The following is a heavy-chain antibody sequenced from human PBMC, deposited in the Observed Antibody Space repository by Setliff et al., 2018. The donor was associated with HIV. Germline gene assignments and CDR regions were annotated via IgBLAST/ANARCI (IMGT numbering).Heavy chain of an antibody. Sequence: GSLRLSCAASGFTFSSYGMNWVRQAPGKGLEWLSLMSGTTDYSAPVKGRFTISRDDSKNTLYLVMNGLKTEDTALYYCTTEKRGSGAYNFDHWGQGTLVTVSS. CDR1: GFTFSSYG. V-gene: IGHV3-15*07. D-gene: IGHD5-12*01. CDR2: MSGTT. CDR3: TTEKRGSGAYNFDH. J-gene: IGHJ4*02.